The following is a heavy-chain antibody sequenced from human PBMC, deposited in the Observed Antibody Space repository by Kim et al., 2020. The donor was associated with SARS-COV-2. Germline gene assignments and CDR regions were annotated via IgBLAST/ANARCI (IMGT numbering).Heavy chain of an antibody. V-gene: IGHV4-61*02. J-gene: IGHJ4*02. CDR3: ARGRPPGY. CDR1: GGSISSGGYY. Sequence: SETLSLTCTVSGGSISSGGYYWSWIRQPAGKGLEWIGRIYTSGSTNYNPSLKSRVTISVDTSKNQFSLKLSSVTAADTAVYYCARGRPPGYWGQGTLVTVSS. CDR2: IYTSGST.